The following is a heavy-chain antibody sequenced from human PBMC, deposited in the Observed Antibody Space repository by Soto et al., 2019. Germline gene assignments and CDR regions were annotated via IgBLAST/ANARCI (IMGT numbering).Heavy chain of an antibody. J-gene: IGHJ5*02. Sequence: SETLSLTCAVYGGSVNGYYWNWIRQPPGKGLEWIGEINHTGGTHYNPSLKSRVTMSVDTSKNQFSLGLSSVTAADTAIYYCATRITVFGLLMPPFDPWGQGTQVTVSS. CDR3: ATRITVFGLLMPPFDP. V-gene: IGHV4-34*01. D-gene: IGHD3-3*01. CDR1: GGSVNGYY. CDR2: INHTGGT.